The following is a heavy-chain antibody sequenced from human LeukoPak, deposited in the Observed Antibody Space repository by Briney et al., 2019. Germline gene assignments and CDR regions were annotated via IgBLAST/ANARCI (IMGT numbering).Heavy chain of an antibody. CDR3: ARVPYGGNSYHYYYGMDV. CDR1: GFTFSSYW. CDR2: INSDGSST. J-gene: IGHJ6*02. D-gene: IGHD4-23*01. Sequence: PGGSLRLSCAASGFTFSSYWMHWVRHAPGKGLVWVSRINSDGSSTSYADSVKGRFTISTDNAKNTLYLQMNSLRAEDTAVYYCARVPYGGNSYHYYYGMDVWGQGTTVTVSS. V-gene: IGHV3-74*01.